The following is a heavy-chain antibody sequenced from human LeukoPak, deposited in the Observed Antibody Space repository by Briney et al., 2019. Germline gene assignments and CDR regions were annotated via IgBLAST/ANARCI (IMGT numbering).Heavy chain of an antibody. Sequence: GGSLRLSCAASGFTFSSYAMSWVRQAPGKGLEWVSAISGSGGSTYYADSVKGRFTISRDNSKNTLYLQMNSLRAEDTAVYYCARERGSGSYYEKYYYYYYMDVWGKGTTVTISS. J-gene: IGHJ6*03. V-gene: IGHV3-23*01. CDR2: ISGSGGST. CDR3: ARERGSGSYYEKYYYYYYMDV. D-gene: IGHD3-10*01. CDR1: GFTFSSYA.